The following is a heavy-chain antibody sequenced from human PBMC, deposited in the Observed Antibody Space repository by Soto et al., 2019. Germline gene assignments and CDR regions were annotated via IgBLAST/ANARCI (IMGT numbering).Heavy chain of an antibody. V-gene: IGHV1-69*02. J-gene: IGHJ4*02. CDR2: IIPILGIA. CDR3: VAAPVATISLDY. D-gene: IGHD5-12*01. CDR1: GGTFSSYT. Sequence: ASVKVSCKASGGTFSSYTISWVRQAPGQGLEWMGRIIPILGIANYAQKFQGRVTITADKSTSTAYMELSSLRSEDTAVYYCVAAPVATISLDYWGQGTLVPVSS.